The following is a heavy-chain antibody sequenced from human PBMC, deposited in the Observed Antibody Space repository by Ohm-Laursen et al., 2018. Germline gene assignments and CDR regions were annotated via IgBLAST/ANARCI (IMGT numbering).Heavy chain of an antibody. D-gene: IGHD1-26*01. CDR3: AKPTVGANSFLIDF. V-gene: IGHV3-30*18. CDR2: ISYDGSNK. CDR1: GFTFRSYG. Sequence: SLRLSCSASGFTFRSYGMHWVRQAPGKGLEWVAVISYDGSNKYYADSVKGRFTVSRDNFKNTVYLQMNSVRAEDTAVYYCAKPTVGANSFLIDFWGQGTLVTVSS. J-gene: IGHJ4*02.